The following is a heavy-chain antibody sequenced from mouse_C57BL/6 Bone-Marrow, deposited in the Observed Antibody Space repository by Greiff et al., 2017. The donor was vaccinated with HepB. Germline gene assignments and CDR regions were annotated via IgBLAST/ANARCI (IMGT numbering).Heavy chain of an antibody. J-gene: IGHJ3*01. Sequence: QVQLQQPGAELVKPGASVKLSCKASGYTFTSYWMQWVNQRPGQGLEWIGEIDPSDSYTNYNQKFKGKATLTVDTSSSTAYMQLSSLTSEDSAVYYCASYDGLFAYWGQGTLVTVSA. D-gene: IGHD2-3*01. CDR1: GYTFTSYW. V-gene: IGHV1-50*01. CDR3: ASYDGLFAY. CDR2: IDPSDSYT.